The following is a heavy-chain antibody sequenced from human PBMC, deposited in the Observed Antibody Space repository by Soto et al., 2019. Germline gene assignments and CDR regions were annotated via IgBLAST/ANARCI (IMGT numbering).Heavy chain of an antibody. CDR3: ARSIVVVTALDY. CDR2: SNAGNGNT. V-gene: IGHV1-3*05. D-gene: IGHD2-21*02. J-gene: IGHJ4*02. Sequence: QVQLVQSGAEEKKPGASVKVSCKASGYTFTSYAMHWVRQAPGQRLEWMGWSNAGNGNTKYSQKFQGRVTITRDTPASTAYMELSRLRSEDTAVYYCARSIVVVTALDYWGQGTLVTVSS. CDR1: GYTFTSYA.